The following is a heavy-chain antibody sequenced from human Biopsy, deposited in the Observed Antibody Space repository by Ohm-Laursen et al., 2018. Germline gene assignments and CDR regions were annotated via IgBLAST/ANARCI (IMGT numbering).Heavy chain of an antibody. CDR1: GGTFSSSA. Sequence: SSVKVSCNASGGTFSSSAITWVRQAPGQGLEWMGGIIGIFRTAHYAQKFQGRVTITADEFMSTAYMEPSSLRSEDTAVYYCARGGGYNWNNGWFDPWGQGTLVTVSS. CDR2: IIGIFRTA. V-gene: IGHV1-69*01. CDR3: ARGGGYNWNNGWFDP. D-gene: IGHD1/OR15-1a*01. J-gene: IGHJ5*02.